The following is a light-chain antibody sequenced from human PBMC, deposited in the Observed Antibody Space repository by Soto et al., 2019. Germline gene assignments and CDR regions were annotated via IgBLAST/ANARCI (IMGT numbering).Light chain of an antibody. J-gene: IGKJ4*01. CDR1: QSVSRSD. V-gene: IGKV3-20*01. CDR3: QQYGTSPT. Sequence: EIVFTQSPGTVCLSPGARATLSCRASQSVSRSDLAWYQHKPGHSPRLLIYGTSSRATGIPDRFSGSGSGTGFPLTISRLEPEDSAVYYCQQYGTSPTFGGGTKVDIK. CDR2: GTS.